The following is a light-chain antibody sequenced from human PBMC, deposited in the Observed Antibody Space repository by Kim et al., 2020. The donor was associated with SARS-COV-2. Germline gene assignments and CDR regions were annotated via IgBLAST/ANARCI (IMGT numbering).Light chain of an antibody. J-gene: IGKJ1*01. CDR3: QQYGNSPHT. V-gene: IGKV3-20*01. Sequence: LPGERANLSCRASQSVGSSYLAWYQQKPGQAPRLLIYCASSRATGVPDRFSGSGSGTDFTLTITRLEPEDFAVYYCQQYGNSPHTFGQGTKVDIK. CDR1: QSVGSSY. CDR2: CAS.